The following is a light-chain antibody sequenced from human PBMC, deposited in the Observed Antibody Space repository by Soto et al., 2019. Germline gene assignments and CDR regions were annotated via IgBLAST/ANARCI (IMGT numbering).Light chain of an antibody. J-gene: IGLJ2*01. CDR2: YDS. CDR3: QVWDSSSDHPV. V-gene: IGLV3-21*04. Sequence: SYELTQPPSVSVAPGKTARITCGGNNIGSKSGHWYQQKPGQAPVLVIYYDSDRPSGIPERFSGSNSGNTATLTISRVEAGDEADYYCQVWDSSSDHPVFGGGTKLTVL. CDR1: NIGSKS.